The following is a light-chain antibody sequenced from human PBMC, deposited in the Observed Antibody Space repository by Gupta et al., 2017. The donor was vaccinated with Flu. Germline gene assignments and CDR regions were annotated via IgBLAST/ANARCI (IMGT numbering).Light chain of an antibody. CDR3: AAWDDSLNGDV. J-gene: IGLJ1*01. Sequence: QSVLTQPPSASGTPGQRVTISCSGTSSNIGTNDVNWYQQLPGTAPKLLIYYNNLRPSGVPARFSGSKSGTSASLAISGLQSEDEADYYCAAWDDSLNGDVFGTGTKVTV. CDR1: SSNIGTND. CDR2: YNN. V-gene: IGLV1-44*01.